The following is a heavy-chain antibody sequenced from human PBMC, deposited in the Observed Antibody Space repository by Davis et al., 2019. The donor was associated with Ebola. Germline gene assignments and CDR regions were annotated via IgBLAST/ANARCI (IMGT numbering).Heavy chain of an antibody. Sequence: ASVKVSCKASGYTFTNYAMNWVRQAPGQGLEWMGWINNYNGETNYAQKFQGRVTTTTDASTSTAYMELSRLRSDDTAVYYCARGEDCTSASCSTYWGQGTLVTVSS. CDR2: INNYNGET. CDR1: GYTFTNYA. D-gene: IGHD2-2*01. CDR3: ARGEDCTSASCSTY. V-gene: IGHV1-18*01. J-gene: IGHJ4*02.